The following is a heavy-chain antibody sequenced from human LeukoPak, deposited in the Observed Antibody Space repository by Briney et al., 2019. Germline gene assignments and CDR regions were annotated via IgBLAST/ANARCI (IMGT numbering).Heavy chain of an antibody. V-gene: IGHV1-24*01. CDR2: FDPEDGET. J-gene: IGHJ4*02. D-gene: IGHD3-10*01. CDR1: GYTLTELS. CDR3: ATAVDPMVRGVIITGVGFDY. Sequence: GASVKVSCKVSGYTLTELSMHWVRQAPGKGLDWMGGFDPEDGETIYAQRFQGRVTMTEDTSTDTAYMELSSLRSEDTAVYYCATAVDPMVRGVIITGVGFDYWGQGTLVTVSS.